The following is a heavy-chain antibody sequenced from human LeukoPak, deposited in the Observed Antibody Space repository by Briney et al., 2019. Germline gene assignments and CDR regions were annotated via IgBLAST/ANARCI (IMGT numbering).Heavy chain of an antibody. V-gene: IGHV3-21*01. CDR1: GFTFNKYS. Sequence: GGSLRLSCAASGFTFNKYSMNWVRQAPGKGLEWVASISSSSVYIHYADLVKGRFAISRDNAKNSLYLQMNSLRAEDTAVYYCARDLWFGDLSLTFDPWGQGTLVTVSS. CDR3: ARDLWFGDLSLTFDP. D-gene: IGHD3-10*01. CDR2: ISSSSVYI. J-gene: IGHJ5*02.